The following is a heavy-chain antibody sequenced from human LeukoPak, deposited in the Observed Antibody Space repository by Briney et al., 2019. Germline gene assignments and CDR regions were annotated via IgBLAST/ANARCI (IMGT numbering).Heavy chain of an antibody. Sequence: PSETLSLTCTVSGGSISSYYWSWIRQPPGKGLEWIGYIYYSGSTNYNPSLKSRVTISVDTSKNHFSLKLSSVTAADTAVYYCARASKYRRYCTNGVCYTHTFDYWGQGTLVTVSS. CDR1: GGSISSYY. CDR2: IYYSGST. J-gene: IGHJ4*02. CDR3: ARASKYRRYCTNGVCYTHTFDY. D-gene: IGHD2-8*01. V-gene: IGHV4-59*01.